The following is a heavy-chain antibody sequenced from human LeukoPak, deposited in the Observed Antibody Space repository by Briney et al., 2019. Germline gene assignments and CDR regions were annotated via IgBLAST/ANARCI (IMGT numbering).Heavy chain of an antibody. CDR3: ARGRGYCTNGVCPKHFDY. Sequence: GASVTVSCKASGYTFTGYYMHWVRQAPGQGLAWMGWINPNSGGTNYAQKFQGRVTMTRDTSISTAYMELSRLRSDDTAVYYCARGRGYCTNGVCPKHFDYWGQGTLVTVSS. D-gene: IGHD2-8*01. CDR1: GYTFTGYY. V-gene: IGHV1-2*02. J-gene: IGHJ4*02. CDR2: INPNSGGT.